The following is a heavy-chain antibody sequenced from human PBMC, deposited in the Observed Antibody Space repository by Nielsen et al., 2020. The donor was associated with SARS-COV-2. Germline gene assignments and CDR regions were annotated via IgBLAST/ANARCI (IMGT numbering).Heavy chain of an antibody. CDR1: GYTFINYA. J-gene: IGHJ4*02. Sequence: ASVKVSCKASGYTFINYAMHWVRQAPGQSLELMGWINAGYGNTKYSQKFQGRVTITRDTSASTAYLELSSLRSEDTAVYFCAREGSSWSFDYWGQGTLVTVSS. CDR3: AREGSSWSFDY. V-gene: IGHV1-3*01. CDR2: INAGYGNT. D-gene: IGHD6-13*01.